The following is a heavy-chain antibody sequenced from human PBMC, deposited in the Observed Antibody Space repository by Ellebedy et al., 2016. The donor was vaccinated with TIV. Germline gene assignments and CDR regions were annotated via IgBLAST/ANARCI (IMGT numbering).Heavy chain of an antibody. D-gene: IGHD6-13*01. Sequence: GESLKISXAASGFTFSSYWMSWVRQAPGKGLEWVANIKQDGSEKYYVDSVKGRFTISRDNAKNSLYLQMNSLRAEDTAVYYCAREMAAAGTHTLYYYYYGMDVWGQGTTVTVSS. CDR3: AREMAAAGTHTLYYYYYGMDV. J-gene: IGHJ6*02. CDR2: IKQDGSEK. V-gene: IGHV3-7*01. CDR1: GFTFSSYW.